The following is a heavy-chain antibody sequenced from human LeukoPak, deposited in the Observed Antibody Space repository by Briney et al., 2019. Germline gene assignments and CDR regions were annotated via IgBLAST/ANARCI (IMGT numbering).Heavy chain of an antibody. CDR2: ISSSSSYI. D-gene: IGHD2-2*01. V-gene: IGHV3-21*01. CDR1: GFTFSSYS. J-gene: IGHJ4*02. CDR3: ARDRGDIVVVPAAYDY. Sequence: GGSLRLSCAASGFTFSSYSMNWVRQAPGKGLEWVSSISSSSSYIYYADSVKGRLTISRDNAKNSPYLQMNSLRAEDTAVYYCARDRGDIVVVPAAYDYWGQGTLVTVSS.